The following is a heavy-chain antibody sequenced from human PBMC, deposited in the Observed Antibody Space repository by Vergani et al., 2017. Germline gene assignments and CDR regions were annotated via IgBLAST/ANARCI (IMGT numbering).Heavy chain of an antibody. D-gene: IGHD6-13*01. CDR1: GYNFTSYG. J-gene: IGHJ4*02. Sequence: QVQLVPSGAEVKKPGASVKVSCKASGYNFTSYGISWVRPAPGEGLEWMGWISAYNGNTNYAQKLQGRVTITTDTSTSTAYMELRSLRSDDTAVYYCASDNTEYSSSWYNYWGQGTLVTVS. CDR2: ISAYNGNT. CDR3: ASDNTEYSSSWYNY. V-gene: IGHV1-18*04.